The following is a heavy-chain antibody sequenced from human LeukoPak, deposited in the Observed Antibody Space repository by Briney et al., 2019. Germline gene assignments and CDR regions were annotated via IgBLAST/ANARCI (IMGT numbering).Heavy chain of an antibody. J-gene: IGHJ4*02. CDR2: ISYDGSNK. CDR1: GFTFSSYA. D-gene: IGHD3-16*02. CDR3: ARDLLMITFGGVIVNIKDYFDY. V-gene: IGHV3-30*04. Sequence: SGGSLRLSCAASGFTFSSYAMHWVRQAPGKGLEWVAVISYDGSNKYYADSVKGPFTISRDNSKNTLYLQMNSLRAEDTAVYYCARDLLMITFGGVIVNIKDYFDYWGQGTLVTVSS.